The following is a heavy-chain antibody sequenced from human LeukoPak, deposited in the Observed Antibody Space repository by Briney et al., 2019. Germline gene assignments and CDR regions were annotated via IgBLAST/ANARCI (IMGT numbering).Heavy chain of an antibody. CDR2: INHSGGI. Sequence: SETLSLTCAVYGGSFSGYCWTWVRQPPGKGLEWIGEINHSGGIIYNPSLESRVTMSLDTAKNQFSLQLSSVTAADTAVYYCARGFEYNYRYTFGYWGQGTLVTVSS. J-gene: IGHJ4*02. V-gene: IGHV4-34*01. CDR3: ARGFEYNYRYTFGY. CDR1: GGSFSGYC. D-gene: IGHD5-18*01.